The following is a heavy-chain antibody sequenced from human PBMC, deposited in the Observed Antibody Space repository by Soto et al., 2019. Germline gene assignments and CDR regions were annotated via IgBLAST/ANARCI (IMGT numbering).Heavy chain of an antibody. CDR2: IYPGDSDT. Sequence: GASLKISCKRSGYTVSTDWIAWVRQMPGKGLEWMGIIYPGDSDTKYSPAFQGQVTISADKSINTAYLQWTSLEASDTAMYYCATKFALAFFDFCGKVTLV. J-gene: IGHJ4*02. V-gene: IGHV5-51*01. CDR3: ATKFALAFFDF. D-gene: IGHD3-3*02. CDR1: GYTVSTDW.